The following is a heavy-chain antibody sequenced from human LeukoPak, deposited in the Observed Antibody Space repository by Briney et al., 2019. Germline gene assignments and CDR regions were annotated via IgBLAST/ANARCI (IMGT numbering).Heavy chain of an antibody. Sequence: PSETLSLTCTVSGGSISSYYWSWIRQPPGKGLEWIGYIYYSGSTNYNPSLKSRVTISVDTSKNQFSLKLSSVTAADTAVYYCARDGGYSMRGFDYWGQGTLVTVSS. CDR2: IYYSGST. CDR3: ARDGGYSMRGFDY. V-gene: IGHV4-59*01. CDR1: GGSISSYY. J-gene: IGHJ4*02. D-gene: IGHD6-13*01.